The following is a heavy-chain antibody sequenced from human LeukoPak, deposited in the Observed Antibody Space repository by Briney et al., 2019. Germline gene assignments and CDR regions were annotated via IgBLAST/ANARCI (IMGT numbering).Heavy chain of an antibody. CDR3: ARDAYCSSTSCYPSK. CDR1: GGSISSYY. CDR2: IYYSGST. V-gene: IGHV4-59*01. J-gene: IGHJ4*02. Sequence: PSETLSLTCTVSGGSISSYYWSWIRQPPGKGLEWIGYIYYSGSTNYNPSLKSRVTISVDTSKNQFSLKLSSVTAADTAVYYCARDAYCSSTSCYPSKWGQGTLVTVFS. D-gene: IGHD2-2*01.